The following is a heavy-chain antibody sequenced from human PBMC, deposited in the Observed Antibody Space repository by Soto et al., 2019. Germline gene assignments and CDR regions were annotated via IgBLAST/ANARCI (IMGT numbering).Heavy chain of an antibody. CDR3: ARASYSGYDGLFDY. D-gene: IGHD5-12*01. J-gene: IGHJ4*02. Sequence: SETLSLTCTVSGGSISSDSYYWGWIRQSPEKGLEWIASISYSGSTYYNPTLKSRLIISVDKSKNQFSLKLSSVTAADTAVYYSARASYSGYDGLFDYWGQGTLVNVSS. CDR1: GGSISSDSYY. CDR2: ISYSGST. V-gene: IGHV4-39*07.